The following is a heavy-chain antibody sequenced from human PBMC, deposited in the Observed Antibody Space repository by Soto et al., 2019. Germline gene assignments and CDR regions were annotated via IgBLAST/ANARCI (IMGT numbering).Heavy chain of an antibody. CDR3: ARAVYYYDSSGYHDNWFDP. CDR1: GFTFSSYS. V-gene: IGHV3-21*01. Sequence: GGSLRLSCAASGFTFSSYSMNWVRQAPGKGLEWVSSISSSSSYIYYADPVKGRFTISRDNAKNSLYLQMNSLRAEDAAVYYCARAVYYYDSSGYHDNWFDPWGQGTLVTVYS. CDR2: ISSSSSYI. D-gene: IGHD3-22*01. J-gene: IGHJ5*02.